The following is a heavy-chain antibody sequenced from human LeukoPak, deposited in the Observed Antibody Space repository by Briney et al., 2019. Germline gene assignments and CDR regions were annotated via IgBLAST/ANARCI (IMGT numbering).Heavy chain of an antibody. D-gene: IGHD1-1*01. CDR3: ARGHWNDDY. CDR2: ISSSSSYI. J-gene: IGHJ4*02. Sequence: TGGSLRLSCAASGFTFSNYAMTWIRQAPGKGLEWVSSISSSSSYIYYVDSVKGRFTISRDNAKNSLYLQMNSLRAEDTAVYYCARGHWNDDYWGQGTLVTVSS. CDR1: GFTFSNYA. V-gene: IGHV3-21*01.